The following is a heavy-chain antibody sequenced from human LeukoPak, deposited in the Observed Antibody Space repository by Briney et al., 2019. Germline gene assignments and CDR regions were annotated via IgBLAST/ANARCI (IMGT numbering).Heavy chain of an antibody. CDR2: INHSGST. D-gene: IGHD3-3*01. CDR3: ARKSRVFGVFPYGMDV. CDR1: GGSFSGYY. J-gene: IGHJ6*02. Sequence: SETLSLTCAVYGGSFSGYYWSWIRQPPGKGLEWIGEINHSGSTNYNPSLKSRVTISVDTSKNQFSLKLSSVTAADTAVYYCARKSRVFGVFPYGMDVWGQGTTVTVSS. V-gene: IGHV4-34*01.